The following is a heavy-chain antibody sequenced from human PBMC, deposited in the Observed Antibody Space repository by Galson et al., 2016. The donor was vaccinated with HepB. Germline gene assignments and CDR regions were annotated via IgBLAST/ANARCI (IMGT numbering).Heavy chain of an antibody. J-gene: IGHJ4*02. CDR3: ARQREYSYGDVDY. D-gene: IGHD5-18*01. CDR1: GYSFSSYW. V-gene: IGHV5-10-1*01. Sequence: QSGAEVKKPGESLRISCQGSGYSFSSYWISWVRRMPGKGLEWRGRIDPSDSYTNYSPSFKGHVTISSDKSISTAYLQWSSLKASDTAMYYCARQREYSYGDVDYWGQGTLVTVSS. CDR2: IDPSDSYT.